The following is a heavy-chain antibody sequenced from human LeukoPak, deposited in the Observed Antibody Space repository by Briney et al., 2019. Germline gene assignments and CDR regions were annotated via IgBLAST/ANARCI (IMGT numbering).Heavy chain of an antibody. Sequence: SETLSLTCTVSGGSISSYYWSWIRQPPGKGLEWIGYIYYSGSTNYNPSLKSRVTISVDTSKHQFSLKLSSVTAADTAVYYCARVDSSNWYEYRGYFDYWGQGTLVTVSS. J-gene: IGHJ4*02. V-gene: IGHV4-59*01. CDR3: ARVDSSNWYEYRGYFDY. CDR1: GGSISSYY. CDR2: IYYSGST. D-gene: IGHD6-13*01.